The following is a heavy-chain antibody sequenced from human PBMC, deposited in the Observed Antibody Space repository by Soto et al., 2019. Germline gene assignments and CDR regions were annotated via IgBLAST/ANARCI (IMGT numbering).Heavy chain of an antibody. J-gene: IGHJ6*02. CDR1: GYSFTSYW. CDR3: ARQGPRNYYYYGMDV. CDR2: IYPGDSDT. Sequence: GESLKISCKGSGYSFTSYWIGWVRRMPGKGLEWMGIIYPGDSDTRYSPSLQGQVTISADKSISTAYLQWSSLKASNTAMYYCARQGPRNYYYYGMDVWGQGTTVTVSS. V-gene: IGHV5-51*01.